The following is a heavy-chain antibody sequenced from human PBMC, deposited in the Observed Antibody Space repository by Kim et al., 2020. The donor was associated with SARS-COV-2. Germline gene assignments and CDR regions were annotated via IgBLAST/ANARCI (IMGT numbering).Heavy chain of an antibody. CDR1: GFTFSSYE. CDR2: IDNSGRSI. D-gene: IGHD2-15*01. Sequence: GGSLRLSCAASGFTFSSYEMNWVRQVPGKGLEWLSYIDNSGRSIYYADSVRGRFTISRDNAKNSLSLEMSSLRVEDSAIYYCARGKVLRVWGQGALVTVSS. CDR3: ARGKVLRV. V-gene: IGHV3-48*03. J-gene: IGHJ4*02.